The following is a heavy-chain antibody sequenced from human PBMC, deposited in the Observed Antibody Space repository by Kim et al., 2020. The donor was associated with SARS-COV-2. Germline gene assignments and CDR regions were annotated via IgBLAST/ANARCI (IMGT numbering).Heavy chain of an antibody. D-gene: IGHD1-26*01. J-gene: IGHJ4*02. CDR3: AKAYSESYWGGDDY. CDR2: IRGSGGDT. V-gene: IGHV3-23*01. CDR1: GFTFNIYV. Sequence: GGSLRLSCAASGFTFNIYVMSWVRQAPGKGLEWVSGIRGSGGDTYYTDSVKGRFTISRDTAKNTLYLQMNSLRAEDTAVYYCAKAYSESYWGGDDYWGQGTLVTVSS.